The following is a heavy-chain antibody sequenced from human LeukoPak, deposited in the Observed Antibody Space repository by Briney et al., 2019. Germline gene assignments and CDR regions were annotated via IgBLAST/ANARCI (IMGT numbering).Heavy chain of an antibody. CDR3: ARDGSGSYYNTSYYYYGVDV. J-gene: IGHJ6*04. D-gene: IGHD3-10*01. CDR1: GYTFTSYA. V-gene: IGHV1-3*01. Sequence: ASVKVSCKASGYTFTSYAMHWVRQAPGQRLEWMGWINAGNGNTKYSQKFQGRVTITRDTSASTAYMELSSLRSEDTAVYYCARDGSGSYYNTSYYYYGVDVWGKGTTVTVSS. CDR2: INAGNGNT.